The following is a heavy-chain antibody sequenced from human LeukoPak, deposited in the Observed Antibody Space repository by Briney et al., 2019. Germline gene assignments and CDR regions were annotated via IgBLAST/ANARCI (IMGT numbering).Heavy chain of an antibody. V-gene: IGHV3-53*01. Sequence: GGSLRLSXAASGFTVSSNYMSWVRQAPGKGLEWLSVIYSGGSTYYADSVKGRFTISRDNSKNTLYLQMNSLRAEDTAVYYCARLDMDYYDSSGYGFDYWGQGTLVTVSS. CDR2: IYSGGST. CDR3: ARLDMDYYDSSGYGFDY. CDR1: GFTVSSNY. J-gene: IGHJ4*02. D-gene: IGHD3-22*01.